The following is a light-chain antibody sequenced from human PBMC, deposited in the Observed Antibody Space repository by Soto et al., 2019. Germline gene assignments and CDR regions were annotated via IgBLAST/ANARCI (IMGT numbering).Light chain of an antibody. CDR2: QVS. J-gene: IGLJ1*01. Sequence: QSVLTQPASVSGSPGQSITISCTGTSSDIGAYNSVSWYQHHPGKAPKLIVFQVSFRPSAVSDRFSGSKSDNTASLTISGLQTEEEADYYCLSYTASSNFVFGTGTKVTVL. V-gene: IGLV2-14*01. CDR1: SSDIGAYNS. CDR3: LSYTASSNFV.